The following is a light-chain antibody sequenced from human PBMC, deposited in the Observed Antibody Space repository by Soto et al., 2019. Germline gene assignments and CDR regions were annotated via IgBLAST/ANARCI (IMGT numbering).Light chain of an antibody. CDR3: LQYYNWPPWT. Sequence: EIVMTQSPATLSVSPGERTTLSCRASRSVATNLAWYQQKHGQAPRLLIYAASTRATGVPDRFSGGGSGTESTLTISSLQSEDFAVYYCLQYYNWPPWTFGQGTKVEIK. CDR1: RSVATN. J-gene: IGKJ1*01. V-gene: IGKV3-15*01. CDR2: AAS.